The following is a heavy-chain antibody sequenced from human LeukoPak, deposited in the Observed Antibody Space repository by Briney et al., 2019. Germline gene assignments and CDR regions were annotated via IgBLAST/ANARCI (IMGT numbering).Heavy chain of an antibody. V-gene: IGHV3-7*03. CDR2: INRDGSER. CDR1: GFTLSNYW. Sequence: GGSLRLSCAASGFTLSNYWMTWVRQAPGKGLEWVANINRDGSERYYVDSVKGRFTISRDDAKSSLYLQMNSLRAEDTAVYYCARRNAMDVWGQGTTVIVFS. J-gene: IGHJ6*02. CDR3: ARRNAMDV.